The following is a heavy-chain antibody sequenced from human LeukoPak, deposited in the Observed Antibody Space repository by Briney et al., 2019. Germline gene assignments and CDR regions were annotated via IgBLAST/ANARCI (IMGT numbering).Heavy chain of an antibody. J-gene: IGHJ1*01. V-gene: IGHV3-7*05. D-gene: IGHD1-26*01. Sequence: PGGSLRLSCAASGFTFSDYYMSWIRQPPGKGLEWVANIKADGSERYYVDSVKGRFTISRDDAKRTVDLQMDNLRAEDTAIYYCAYRNNFEYWGQGALVTVSS. CDR1: GFTFSDYY. CDR2: IKADGSER. CDR3: AYRNNFEY.